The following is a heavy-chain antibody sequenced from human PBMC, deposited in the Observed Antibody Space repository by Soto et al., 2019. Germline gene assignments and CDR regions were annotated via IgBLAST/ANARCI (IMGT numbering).Heavy chain of an antibody. Sequence: ASVKVSCKASGYTFTSYGMSWVRQAPGQGLEWMGWISAYNGNTNYAQKLQGRVTMTTDTSTSTAYMELRSLRSDDTAVYYCARGNSTNGVCYFDYWGQGTLVTVSS. CDR2: ISAYNGNT. CDR1: GYTFTSYG. D-gene: IGHD2-8*01. J-gene: IGHJ4*02. V-gene: IGHV1-18*01. CDR3: ARGNSTNGVCYFDY.